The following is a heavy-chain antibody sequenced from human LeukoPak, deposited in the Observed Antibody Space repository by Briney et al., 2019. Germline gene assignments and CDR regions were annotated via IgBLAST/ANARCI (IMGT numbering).Heavy chain of an antibody. CDR3: ARSKVLPAAIRYYYYGMDV. CDR2: IYYSGST. Sequence: PSETLSLTCTVSGGSISSGGYYWSWIRQHPGKGLEWIGYIYYSGSTYYNPSLKSRVTISVDTSKNQFSLKLSSVTAADTAVYYCARSKVLPAAIRYYYYGMDVWGQGTTVTVSS. CDR1: GGSISSGGYY. V-gene: IGHV4-31*03. D-gene: IGHD2-2*01. J-gene: IGHJ6*02.